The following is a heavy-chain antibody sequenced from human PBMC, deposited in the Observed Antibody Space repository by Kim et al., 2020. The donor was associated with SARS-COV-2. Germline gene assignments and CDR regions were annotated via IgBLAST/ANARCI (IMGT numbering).Heavy chain of an antibody. D-gene: IGHD2-15*01. CDR3: ARDRPHSGGSCYSP. Sequence: SVKVSCKASGGTFSSYAISWVRQAPGQGLEWMGRIIPILGIANYAQKFQGRVTITADKSTSTAYMELSSLRSEDTAVYYCARDRPHSGGSCYSPWGQGTLVTVSS. CDR1: GGTFSSYA. V-gene: IGHV1-69*04. CDR2: IIPILGIA. J-gene: IGHJ5*02.